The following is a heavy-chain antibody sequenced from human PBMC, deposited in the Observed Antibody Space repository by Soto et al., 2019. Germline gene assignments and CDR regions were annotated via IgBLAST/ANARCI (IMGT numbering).Heavy chain of an antibody. CDR2: IDNSGNYA. CDR3: LGGVGMDV. D-gene: IGHD3-16*01. CDR1: GFIFRDYA. Sequence: EVQLVESGGGLVKPGGSLRLSCEASGFIFRDYAMNWVRQAPGKGLEWVASIDNSGNYAVYAAPFKGRFTISRDNAKNSLCLELAGLYDDVTGVYSCLGGVGMDVWGQGTLVAVSS. J-gene: IGHJ6*02. V-gene: IGHV3-21*01.